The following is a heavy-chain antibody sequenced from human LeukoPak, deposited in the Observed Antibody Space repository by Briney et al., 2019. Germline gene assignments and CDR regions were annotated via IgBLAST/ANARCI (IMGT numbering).Heavy chain of an antibody. CDR2: ISGSGGST. D-gene: IGHD3-9*01. Sequence: GGSLRLSCAASGFTFSSYAMSWVRQAPGKGLEWVSAISGSGGSTYYADSVKGRFTISRDNSKNTLYLQMNSLRAEDTALYSCANFDGDSQAFHIWGLGTMVTVSS. J-gene: IGHJ3*02. CDR3: ANFDGDSQAFHI. V-gene: IGHV3-23*01. CDR1: GFTFSSYA.